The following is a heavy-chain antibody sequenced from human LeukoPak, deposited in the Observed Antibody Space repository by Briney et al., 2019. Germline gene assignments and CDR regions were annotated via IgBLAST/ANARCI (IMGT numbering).Heavy chain of an antibody. V-gene: IGHV4-4*07. J-gene: IGHJ2*01. CDR1: GGSISSYY. D-gene: IGHD3-22*01. CDR3: DPYYYDSSGYYSTTQWYFDL. CDR2: IYTSGST. Sequence: SETLSLTCTVSGGSISSYYWSWIRQPAGKGLEWIGRIYTSGSTNYNPSLKSRVTMSVDTSKNQFSLKLSSVTAADTAVYARDPYYYDSSGYYSTTQWYFDLWGRGTLVTVSS.